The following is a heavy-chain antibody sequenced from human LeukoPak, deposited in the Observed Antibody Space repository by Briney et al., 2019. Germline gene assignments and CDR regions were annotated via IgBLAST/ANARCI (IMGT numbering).Heavy chain of an antibody. CDR3: AKEASERYFDWSARDYFDY. J-gene: IGHJ4*02. D-gene: IGHD3-9*01. CDR2: LSGSGGST. CDR1: GFTFSSYG. Sequence: GGSLRLSCAASGFTFSSYGMSWVRQAPGKGLEWVSALSGSGGSTYYADSVKGRFTISRDNSKNTLYLQMNSLRAEDTAVYYCAKEASERYFDWSARDYFDYWGQGTLVTVSS. V-gene: IGHV3-23*01.